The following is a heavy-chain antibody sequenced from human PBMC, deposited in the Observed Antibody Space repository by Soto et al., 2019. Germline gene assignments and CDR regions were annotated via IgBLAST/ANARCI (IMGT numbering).Heavy chain of an antibody. D-gene: IGHD1-26*01. J-gene: IGHJ4*02. CDR1: GGSIRSSSYY. CDR2: IYYSGST. Sequence: QLQLQESGPGLVKPSETLSLTCTVSGGSIRSSSYYWGWIRQPPGKGLEWIGSIYYSGSTYYNPSLKSRVTISVDTSKNQFSLKLSSVTAADTAVYYCARFGDSGSYLAYWGQGTLVTVSS. CDR3: ARFGDSGSYLAY. V-gene: IGHV4-39*01.